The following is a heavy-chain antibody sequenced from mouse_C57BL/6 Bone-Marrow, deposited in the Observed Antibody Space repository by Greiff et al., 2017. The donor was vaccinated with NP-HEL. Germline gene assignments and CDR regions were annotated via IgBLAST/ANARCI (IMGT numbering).Heavy chain of an antibody. D-gene: IGHD2-4*01. CDR3: EREREICYDYDLDY. CDR1: GFTFSSYA. V-gene: IGHV5-4*01. J-gene: IGHJ2*01. CDR2: ISDGGSYT. Sequence: VQLKESGGGLVKPGGSLKLSCAASGFTFSSYAMSWVRQTPEKRLEWVATISDGGSYTYYPDNVKGRFTISRDNAKNNLYLQMSHLKSEDTGMYYCEREREICYDYDLDYWGQGTTLTVSS.